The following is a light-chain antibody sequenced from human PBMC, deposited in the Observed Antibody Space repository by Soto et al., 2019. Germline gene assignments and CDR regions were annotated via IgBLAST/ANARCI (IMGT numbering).Light chain of an antibody. CDR3: HRRSNWPLI. Sequence: EIVLTQSPVTLSLSPGERATLSCRASQSVFSSLAWYQQKPGQAPRLLIYDASTRATAIPARFRGSGSGTDFTLTISCLEPEDFAVYYCHRRSNWPLIFGGGTKVEVK. CDR2: DAS. V-gene: IGKV3-11*01. J-gene: IGKJ4*01. CDR1: QSVFSS.